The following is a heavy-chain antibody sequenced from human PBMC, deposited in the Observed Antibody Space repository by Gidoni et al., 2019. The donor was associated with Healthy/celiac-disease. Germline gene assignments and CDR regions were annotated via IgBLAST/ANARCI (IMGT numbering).Heavy chain of an antibody. V-gene: IGHV3-21*01. CDR3: AREGLGSYGTDY. Sequence: EVQLVEAGEGLAKPGGFLRLSVAAPGFTFSSYSMNWVRQAPGKGLGWVSSISSRSSYIYYADSVKGRFTISRDNAKNSLYLQMNSLRAEDTAVYYCAREGLGSYGTDYWGQGTLVTVSS. CDR2: ISSRSSYI. D-gene: IGHD5-18*01. CDR1: GFTFSSYS. J-gene: IGHJ4*02.